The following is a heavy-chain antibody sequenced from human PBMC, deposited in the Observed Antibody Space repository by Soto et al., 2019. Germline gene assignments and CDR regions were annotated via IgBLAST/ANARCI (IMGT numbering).Heavy chain of an antibody. CDR3: VKNSGWFNT. CDR1: GFTFGTTD. D-gene: IGHD3-10*01. Sequence: QLLQSGGGLVQPGGYLTLSCAASGFTFGTTDMSWVRQAPGEGLEWVSTIDGSGGITYYADSVKGRFTISRDNSRNSVYLQMISLRGDDTSLYYGVKNSGWFNTWGQGALVTVSS. J-gene: IGHJ5*02. V-gene: IGHV3-23*01. CDR2: IDGSGGIT.